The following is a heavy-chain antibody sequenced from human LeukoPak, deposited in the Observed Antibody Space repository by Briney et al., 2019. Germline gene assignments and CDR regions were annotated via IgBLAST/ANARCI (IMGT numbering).Heavy chain of an antibody. CDR3: ARVGETYYDFWSGYYPNWFDP. CDR1: GYTSTSYA. CDR2: INTNTGNP. Sequence: ASVKVSCKASGYTSTSYAMNWVRQAPGQGLEWMGWINTNTGNPTYAQGFTGRFVFSLDTSVSTAYLQISSLKAEDTAVYYCARVGETYYDFWSGYYPNWFDPWGQGTLVTVSS. D-gene: IGHD3-3*01. V-gene: IGHV7-4-1*02. J-gene: IGHJ5*02.